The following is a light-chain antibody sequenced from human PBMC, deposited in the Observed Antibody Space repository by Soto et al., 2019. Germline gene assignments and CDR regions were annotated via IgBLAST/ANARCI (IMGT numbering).Light chain of an antibody. CDR1: SSDVDSSNS. V-gene: IGLV2-14*01. CDR3: SSYRGGSTYV. J-gene: IGLJ1*01. CDR2: GVS. Sequence: QSALTQPASVSGSPGQSITISCSESSSDVDSSNSVSWYQQHPGKAPKLLIYGVSVRPSGVSNRFSGSKFANTASLTISGLQAEDEADYYCSSYRGGSTYVFGSGTKVTVL.